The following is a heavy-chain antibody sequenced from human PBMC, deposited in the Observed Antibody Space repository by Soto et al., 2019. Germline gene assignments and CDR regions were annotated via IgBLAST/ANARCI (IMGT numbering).Heavy chain of an antibody. J-gene: IGHJ4*02. CDR3: ARKEGSAWYPGDY. V-gene: IGHV3-74*01. Sequence: PGGSLRLSCAASGFTVSSYLMHWVRQAPGKGLVWVSRINSDGSSTSFADSVKGRFTISRDNSKNALYLQMNSLRADDTAVYYCARKEGSAWYPGDYWGQGTLVTVSS. CDR2: INSDGSST. D-gene: IGHD6-19*01. CDR1: GFTVSSYL.